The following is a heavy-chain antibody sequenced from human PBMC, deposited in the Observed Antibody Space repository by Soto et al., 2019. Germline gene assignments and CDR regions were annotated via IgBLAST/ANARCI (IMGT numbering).Heavy chain of an antibody. CDR1: GFRFSGSS. D-gene: IGHD2-8*01. CDR3: TRLSTNAPYDACDI. Sequence: GGPLRLSCAASGFRFSGSSMHWVRQASGKGLEWVGRIRSGADNYATAYTASMKGRFIISRDDSKNTAYLQMNSLKTEDTAVYYCTRLSTNAPYDACDIWGQGTVVTVSS. CDR2: IRSGADNYAT. J-gene: IGHJ3*02. V-gene: IGHV3-73*01.